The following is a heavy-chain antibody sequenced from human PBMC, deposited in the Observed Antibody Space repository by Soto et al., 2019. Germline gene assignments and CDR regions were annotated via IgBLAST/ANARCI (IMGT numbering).Heavy chain of an antibody. V-gene: IGHV1-2*02. D-gene: IGHD3-3*01. J-gene: IGHJ5*02. Sequence: ASVKVSCKASGYTFTGYYMHWVRQAPGQGLEWMGWINPNSGGTNYAQKFQGRVTMTRDTSISTAYMELSRLRSDDTAVYYCARPYDFWSGYYNFDPWGQGTLVTVYS. CDR1: GYTFTGYY. CDR2: INPNSGGT. CDR3: ARPYDFWSGYYNFDP.